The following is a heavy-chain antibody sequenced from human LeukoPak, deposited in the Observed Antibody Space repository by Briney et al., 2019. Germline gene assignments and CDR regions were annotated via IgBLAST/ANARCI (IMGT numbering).Heavy chain of an antibody. J-gene: IGHJ3*02. CDR3: ARRLGDAFDT. Sequence: PSETLSLTCTVSGGSISSSSYYWGWIRQPPGKGLEWIGSIYHSGSTYYNPSLKSRVTISVDTSKNQFSLKLSSVTAADTAVYYCARRLGDAFDTWGQGTMVTVSS. CDR1: GGSISSSSYY. CDR2: IYHSGST. V-gene: IGHV4-39*07. D-gene: IGHD3-16*01.